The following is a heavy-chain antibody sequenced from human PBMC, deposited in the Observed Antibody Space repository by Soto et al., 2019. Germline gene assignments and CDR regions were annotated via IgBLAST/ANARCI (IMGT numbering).Heavy chain of an antibody. D-gene: IGHD2-2*01. Sequence: EVQLLESGGGLVQPGESLRLSCAASGFTFSNYAMTWVRQAPGKGLGWVSGITGSSETTYYADSVKGRFTISRDNSKNTVSLQMNGLRAEDSAVYYCARDCARTSCSVWKLWGQGTLVTVSP. CDR1: GFTFSNYA. CDR2: ITGSSETT. CDR3: ARDCARTSCSVWKL. J-gene: IGHJ4*02. V-gene: IGHV3-23*01.